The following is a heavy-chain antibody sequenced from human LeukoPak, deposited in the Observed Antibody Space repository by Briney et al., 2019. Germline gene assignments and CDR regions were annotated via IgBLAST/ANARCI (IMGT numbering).Heavy chain of an antibody. CDR1: GFTYSSYW. CDR3: ARDLATIFGVVIPRGSGWFDP. D-gene: IGHD3-3*01. Sequence: GGSLRLSCAASGFTYSSYWMSWVRQAPGKGLEWVAHIKQEGSEKYYVDSVKARFTISRDNAKNSLYLQMNSLRAEDTAVYYCARDLATIFGVVIPRGSGWFDPWGPGTLVTVSS. CDR2: IKQEGSEK. V-gene: IGHV3-7*01. J-gene: IGHJ5*02.